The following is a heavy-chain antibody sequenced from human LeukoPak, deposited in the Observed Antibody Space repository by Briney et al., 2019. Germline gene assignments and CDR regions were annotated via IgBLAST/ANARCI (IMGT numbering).Heavy chain of an antibody. J-gene: IGHJ6*03. CDR3: AKEGRIAAAGTEYYYIDV. CDR1: GFTFSSYA. CDR2: ISSSGGST. D-gene: IGHD6-13*01. Sequence: PGGSLRLSCAASGFTFSSYAMSWVRQAPGKGLEWVSGISSSGGSTYYADSVKGRFTISRDNSKNTLYLQMNSLRAEDTAVYYCAKEGRIAAAGTEYYYIDVWGKGPTVTVSS. V-gene: IGHV3-23*01.